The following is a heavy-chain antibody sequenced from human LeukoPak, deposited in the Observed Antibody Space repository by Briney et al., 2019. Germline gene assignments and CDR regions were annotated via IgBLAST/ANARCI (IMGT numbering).Heavy chain of an antibody. CDR3: ARASDPFGSGSGVDS. V-gene: IGHV4-31*03. D-gene: IGHD3-10*01. CDR2: IYYSGSS. Sequence: KSSETLSLTCTVSGGSINNGGYYWSWIRQHPGKGLEWIGYIYYSGSSYYNPSLRSRASISIDTAKNQFSLKLNSVTAADTAVYYCARASDPFGSGSGVDSLGQGTLVTVSS. CDR1: GGSINNGGYY. J-gene: IGHJ4*02.